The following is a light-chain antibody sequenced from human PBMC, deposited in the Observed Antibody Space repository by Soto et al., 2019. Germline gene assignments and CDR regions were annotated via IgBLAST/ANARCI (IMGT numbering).Light chain of an antibody. Sequence: HYVLTQPPSVSGAPGQMVTISCTGSSSNVGAGYDVHWYQQLPGTAPKLLIYGNSNQPSGVPDRFSGSKSGTSASLAITGLQAEDEADYYCQSYDSSLSGYVFGTGTKVTVL. CDR3: QSYDSSLSGYV. J-gene: IGLJ1*01. CDR2: GNS. V-gene: IGLV1-40*01. CDR1: SSNVGAGYD.